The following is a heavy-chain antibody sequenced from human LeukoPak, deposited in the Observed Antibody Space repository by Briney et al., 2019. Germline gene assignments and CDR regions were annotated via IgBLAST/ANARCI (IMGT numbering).Heavy chain of an antibody. J-gene: IGHJ4*02. CDR1: GGSISSYY. V-gene: IGHV4-59*08. CDR2: IYYSGST. Sequence: SETLSLTCTVSGGSISSYYWSWIRQPPGKGLEWIGYIYYSGSTNYNPSPKSRVTISVDTSKNQFSLKLSSVTAADTAVYYCARRRRELHGFDYWGQGTLVTVSS. CDR3: ARRRRELHGFDY. D-gene: IGHD1-26*01.